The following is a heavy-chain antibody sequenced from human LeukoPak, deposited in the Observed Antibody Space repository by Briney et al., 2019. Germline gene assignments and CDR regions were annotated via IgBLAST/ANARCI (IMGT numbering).Heavy chain of an antibody. V-gene: IGHV3-30*02. CDR2: IRYDGSNK. D-gene: IGHD3-3*01. CDR1: GFTFSSYG. J-gene: IGHJ4*02. Sequence: GGSLRLSCAASGFTFSSYGMHWVRQAPGKGLELVAFIRYDGSNKYYADSVKGRFTISRDNSKNTLYLQMNSLRAEDTAVYYCAKDPRTLEWLFSYFDYWGQGTLVTVSS. CDR3: AKDPRTLEWLFSYFDY.